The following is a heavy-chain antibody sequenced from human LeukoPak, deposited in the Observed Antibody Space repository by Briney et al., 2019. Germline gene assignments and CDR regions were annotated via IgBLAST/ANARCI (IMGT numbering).Heavy chain of an antibody. CDR1: GFTFSSYW. CDR2: IKQDGSEK. V-gene: IGHV3-7*01. Sequence: PGGSLRLSCAASGFTFSSYWMSWVRQAPGKGLEWVANIKQDGSEKYYVDSVKGRFTISRDNAKNSLYLQMNSLRAEDTAVYYCARDGEAAGYNWFDPWGQGTLVTVSS. J-gene: IGHJ5*02. CDR3: ARDGEAAGYNWFDP. D-gene: IGHD6-13*01.